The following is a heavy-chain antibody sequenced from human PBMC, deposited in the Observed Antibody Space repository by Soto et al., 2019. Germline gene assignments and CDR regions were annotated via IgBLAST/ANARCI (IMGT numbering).Heavy chain of an antibody. J-gene: IGHJ4*02. D-gene: IGHD2-2*01. CDR1: GFTFSTYA. CDR2: IGGSAESA. CDR3: AVHCSTSSCSY. V-gene: IGHV3-23*01. Sequence: EVPLSESGGGLVQPGGSLRASCAASGFTFSTYAMSWVRQAPGKGLEWVSAIGGSAESAYYGDSVKGRFTISRDNSKNTVYLQMNSLRAEDTAVYYCAVHCSTSSCSYWGQGTLVTVSS.